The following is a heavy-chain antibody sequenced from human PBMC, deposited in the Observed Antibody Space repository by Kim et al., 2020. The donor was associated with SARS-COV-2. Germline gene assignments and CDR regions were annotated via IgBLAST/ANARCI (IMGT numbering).Heavy chain of an antibody. D-gene: IGHD3-10*01. V-gene: IGHV1-46*01. CDR2: INPSGGST. Sequence: ASVKVSCKASGYTFTSYYMHWVRQAPGQGLEWMGIINPSGGSTSYAQKFQGRVTMTRDTSTSTVYMELSSLRSEDTAVYYCARDYYGSGSPNLYYYYYYYMDVWGKGTTVTVSS. J-gene: IGHJ6*03. CDR1: GYTFTSYY. CDR3: ARDYYGSGSPNLYYYYYYYMDV.